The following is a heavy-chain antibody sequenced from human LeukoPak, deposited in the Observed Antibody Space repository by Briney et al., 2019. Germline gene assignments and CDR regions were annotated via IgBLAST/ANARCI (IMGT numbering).Heavy chain of an antibody. CDR1: GFTFNTYW. CDR3: ARGGKSYGDY. J-gene: IGHJ4*02. CDR2: IKEDGSAK. D-gene: IGHD5-18*01. Sequence: GGSLRLSCAASGFTFNTYWMSSVRQAPGKGLEWVANIKEDGSAKNYMDSVKGRFTISRDNAKNSLYLQMNSLRGEDTAVYYCARGGKSYGDYWGQGTLVTVSS. V-gene: IGHV3-7*01.